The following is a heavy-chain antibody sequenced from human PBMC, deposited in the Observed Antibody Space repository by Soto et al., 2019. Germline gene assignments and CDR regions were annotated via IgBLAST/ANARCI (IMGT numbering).Heavy chain of an antibody. V-gene: IGHV4-59*01. Sequence: QVQLQESGPGLVKPSETLSLTCTVSGGSISSYSWSWIRQPPGKGLEWIGYIYYSGSTNYNSSLKSRVTISVDTSKKYFSLKLSSVTAADTAVYYCARLWAGNDYWGQGTLVTVSS. CDR1: GGSISSYS. CDR3: ARLWAGNDY. D-gene: IGHD6-19*01. J-gene: IGHJ4*02. CDR2: IYYSGST.